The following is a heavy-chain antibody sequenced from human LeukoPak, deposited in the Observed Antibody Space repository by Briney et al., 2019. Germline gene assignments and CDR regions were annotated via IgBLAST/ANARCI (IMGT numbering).Heavy chain of an antibody. D-gene: IGHD2-2*01. CDR2: IDSGGRLT. CDR3: AKENIVVVPAAVRDFDY. V-gene: IGHV3-NL1*01. J-gene: IGHJ4*02. CDR1: GFDFNSHS. Sequence: GGSLRLSCAAAGFDFNSHSMNWVRQAPGKGLEWISHIDSGGRLTYYADSVRGRFSISRDNSKNTLYLQMNSLRAEDTAVYYCAKENIVVVPAAVRDFDYWGQGTLVTVSS.